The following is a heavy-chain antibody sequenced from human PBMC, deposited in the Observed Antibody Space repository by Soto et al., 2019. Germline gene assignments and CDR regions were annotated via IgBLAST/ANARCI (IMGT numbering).Heavy chain of an antibody. CDR1: GGSISSYY. Sequence: QVQLQESGPGLVKPSETLSLTCTVSGGSISSYYWSWIRQPPGKGLEWIGYIYYSGSTNYNPSLKSRVTISVDTSKNQFSLKLSSVTAADTAVYYCARGYDFWSGYQNNWFDPWGQGTLVTVSS. V-gene: IGHV4-59*01. CDR2: IYYSGST. CDR3: ARGYDFWSGYQNNWFDP. D-gene: IGHD3-3*01. J-gene: IGHJ5*02.